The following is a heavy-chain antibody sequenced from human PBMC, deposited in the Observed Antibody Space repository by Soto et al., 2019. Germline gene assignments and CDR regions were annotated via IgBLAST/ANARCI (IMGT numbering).Heavy chain of an antibody. CDR2: IYPGDSDT. D-gene: IGHD2-2*01. J-gene: IGHJ6*02. CDR1: GYSFTNYW. Sequence: PGESLKISCKGSGYSFTNYWIGWVRQMPGKGLEWMGIIYPGDSDTRYSPSFQGQVTISADRSISTAYLQWSSLKASDTAMYYCARSPFSRDDTRMGRYDLYYGMDVWGQGTTVTVSS. CDR3: ARSPFSRDDTRMGRYDLYYGMDV. V-gene: IGHV5-51*01.